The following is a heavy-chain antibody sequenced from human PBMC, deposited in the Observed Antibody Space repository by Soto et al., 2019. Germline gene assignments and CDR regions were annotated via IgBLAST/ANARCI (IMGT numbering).Heavy chain of an antibody. D-gene: IGHD2-15*01. CDR3: ARGPGGPDGPGDY. Sequence: VQLVQSGAEVKKPGSSVKVSCKASEYTFTNYAKHWVRQATGQRLEWMGWINAGNGNTKYSQKFQGRVTITRDTSASTAYMDLSSLRSEDTAVYYCARGPGGPDGPGDYWGQGTLVTVSS. CDR1: EYTFTNYA. CDR2: INAGNGNT. J-gene: IGHJ4*02. V-gene: IGHV1-3*01.